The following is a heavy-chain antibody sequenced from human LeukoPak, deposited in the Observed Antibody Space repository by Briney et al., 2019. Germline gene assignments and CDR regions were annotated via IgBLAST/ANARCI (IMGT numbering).Heavy chain of an antibody. Sequence: GGSLRLSCAASGFTFSNYAMSWVRQAPCKGLEWVAVISYDGSNKYYADSVKGRFTISRDNSKNTLYLQMNSLRAEDTAVYYCAKDRGIAVAVYYFDYWGQGTLVTVSS. CDR2: ISYDGSNK. J-gene: IGHJ4*02. CDR1: GFTFSNYA. D-gene: IGHD6-19*01. CDR3: AKDRGIAVAVYYFDY. V-gene: IGHV3-30*18.